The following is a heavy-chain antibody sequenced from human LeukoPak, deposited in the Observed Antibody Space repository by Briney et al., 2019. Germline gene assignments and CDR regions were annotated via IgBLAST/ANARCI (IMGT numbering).Heavy chain of an antibody. CDR1: GGSIRSYY. Sequence: SETLSLTCTVSGGSIRSYYWSWIRQPPGKGLEWIGYIYDSGSTNYNPSLESRVTISVDTSKNQFSLKLNSVTAADTAVYYCARAGVVTNPNSYWYFDLWGHGTLVTVST. D-gene: IGHD3-3*01. CDR2: IYDSGST. CDR3: ARAGVVTNPNSYWYFDL. V-gene: IGHV4-59*13. J-gene: IGHJ2*01.